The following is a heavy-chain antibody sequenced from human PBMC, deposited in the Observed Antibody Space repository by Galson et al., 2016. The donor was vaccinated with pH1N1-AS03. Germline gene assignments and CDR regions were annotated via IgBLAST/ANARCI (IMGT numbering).Heavy chain of an antibody. D-gene: IGHD3-16*01. V-gene: IGHV4-59*02. CDR1: GASVTTHY. CDR3: ARGGGGATVPLDLDR. CDR2: ISSTGGA. Sequence: SETLSLTCTVSGASVTTHYWNWIRQAPGKGLEWIGYISSTGGANYNPSLKSRVIISVDTSKNQFSLKLSSVTAADTAIFYCARGGGGATVPLDLDRLGQGTLVTVSS. J-gene: IGHJ5*02.